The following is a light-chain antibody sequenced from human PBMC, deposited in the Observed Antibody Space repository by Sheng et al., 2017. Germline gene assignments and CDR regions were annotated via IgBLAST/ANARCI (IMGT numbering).Light chain of an antibody. J-gene: IGLJ3*02. Sequence: QSVLTQSPSVPGAPGREGRPSPALGAAPTSGRGYDVHWYQQLPGTGPKLLIYHNTNRPSGVPDRFSGSKSGTSASLAITGLQAEDEANYYCQSYDSSLSGPVFGGGTKLTVL. CDR1: APTSGRGYD. CDR3: QSYDSSLSGPV. V-gene: IGLV1-40*01. CDR2: HNT.